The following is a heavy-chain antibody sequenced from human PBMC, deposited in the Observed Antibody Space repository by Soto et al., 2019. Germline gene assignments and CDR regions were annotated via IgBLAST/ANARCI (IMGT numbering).Heavy chain of an antibody. CDR3: ARDGQQQLVPNYYYYGMDV. CDR1: GYTFTGYY. D-gene: IGHD6-13*01. J-gene: IGHJ6*02. V-gene: IGHV1-2*04. CDR2: INPNSGGT. Sequence: GASVKVSCKASGYTFTGYYMHWVRQASGQGLEWTGWINPNSGGTNYAQKFQGWVTMTRDTSISTAYMELSRLRSDDTAVYYCARDGQQQLVPNYYYYGMDVWGQGTTVTVSS.